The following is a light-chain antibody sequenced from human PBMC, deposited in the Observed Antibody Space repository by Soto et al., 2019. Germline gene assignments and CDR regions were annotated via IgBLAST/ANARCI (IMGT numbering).Light chain of an antibody. Sequence: EIVMSQSPATLSVSPGERATLSCRASQSVSSDLAWYHQKPGQAPRLLIYGASTRATGIPARFSGSGSGTEFTLTIGSLQSEDFAVYYCQQYSSSPSFGQGTLLEV. CDR3: QQYSSSPS. V-gene: IGKV3-15*01. CDR2: GAS. J-gene: IGKJ5*01. CDR1: QSVSSD.